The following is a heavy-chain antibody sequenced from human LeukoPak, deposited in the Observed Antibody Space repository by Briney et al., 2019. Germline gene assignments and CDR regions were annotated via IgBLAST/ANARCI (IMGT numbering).Heavy chain of an antibody. V-gene: IGHV3-48*01. J-gene: IGHJ4*02. CDR3: ARDLRGSRWDKVFDY. Sequence: GGSLRLSCAASGFIFSSYSMNWVRQAPGKGLEWVSYISSSSSNIYYADSVKGRFTISRDNAKNSLYLQMNSLRAEDTAVYYCARDLRGSRWDKVFDYWGQGTLVTVSS. CDR2: ISSSSSNI. D-gene: IGHD1-26*01. CDR1: GFIFSSYS.